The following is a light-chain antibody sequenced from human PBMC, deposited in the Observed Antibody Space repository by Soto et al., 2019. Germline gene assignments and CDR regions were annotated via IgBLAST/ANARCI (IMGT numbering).Light chain of an antibody. CDR3: QQYGSSPPIT. CDR2: GAS. V-gene: IGKV3-20*01. J-gene: IGKJ5*01. CDR1: HSVSSSY. Sequence: EIVLTQSPGTLSLSPGERATLSCRASHSVSSSYLAWYQQKPGQAPRLLIYGASSRATGIPDRFSGSGSGTDFTLTISRLEPHDLAVYYCQQYGSSPPITFGQGTRLEI.